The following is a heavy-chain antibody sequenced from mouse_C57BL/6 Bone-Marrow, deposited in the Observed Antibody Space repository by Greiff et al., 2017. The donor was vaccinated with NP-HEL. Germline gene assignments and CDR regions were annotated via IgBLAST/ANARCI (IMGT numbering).Heavy chain of an antibody. V-gene: IGHV1-19*01. D-gene: IGHD1-1*01. CDR3: ARERDYYGSSHWYFDV. J-gene: IGHJ1*03. CDR1: GYTFTDYY. Sequence: VQLQQSGPVLVKPGASVKMSCKASGYTFTDYYMNWVKQSHGKSLEWIGVINPYNGGTSYNQKFKGKATLTVDKSSSPAYMELNSLTSEDSAVYYCARERDYYGSSHWYFDVWGTGTTVTVSS. CDR2: INPYNGGT.